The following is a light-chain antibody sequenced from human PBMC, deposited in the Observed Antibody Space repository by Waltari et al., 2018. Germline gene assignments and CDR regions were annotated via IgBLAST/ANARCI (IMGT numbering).Light chain of an antibody. J-gene: IGLJ1*01. CDR1: SSDIGAGFD. CDR3: QSWDSGLSAFV. V-gene: IGLV1-40*01. Sequence: QSVLTQPPSVSGAPGQRVTISCTGSSSDIGAGFDVQWYQQLPGTAPKPLISGNSDRPSGVPDRFSASRSGTSASLAITGLQAEDEADYYCQSWDSGLSAFVFGTGTKVTVL. CDR2: GNS.